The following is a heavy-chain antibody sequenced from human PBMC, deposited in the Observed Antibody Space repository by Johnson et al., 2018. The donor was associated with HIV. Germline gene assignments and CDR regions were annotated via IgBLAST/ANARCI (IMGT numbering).Heavy chain of an antibody. CDR2: ISYDGTYE. J-gene: IGHJ3*01. Sequence: VQLVESGGGVVQPGTSLRLSCAASGFTFSTYGMHWVRQAPGKGLEWVAVISYDGTYEFYADSVKVRFTISRDNSKSTLYLKMSSLRVEDTAGYYFGKIYLGQQLRDPFDFWGQGTLVTVSS. V-gene: IGHV3-30*18. CDR3: GKIYLGQQLRDPFDF. CDR1: GFTFSTYG. D-gene: IGHD6-13*01.